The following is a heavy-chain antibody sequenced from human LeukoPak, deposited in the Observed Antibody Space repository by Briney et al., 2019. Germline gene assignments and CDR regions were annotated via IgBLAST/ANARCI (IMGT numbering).Heavy chain of an antibody. Sequence: GGSLRLSCAASGFTFSSYGMHWVCQAPGKGLEWVAVIWYDGSNKYYADSVKGRFTISRDNSKNTLYLQMNSLRAEDTAVYYCAKDVLRYFENYWGQGTLVTVSS. CDR1: GFTFSSYG. V-gene: IGHV3-33*06. D-gene: IGHD3-9*01. CDR3: AKDVLRYFENY. CDR2: IWYDGSNK. J-gene: IGHJ4*02.